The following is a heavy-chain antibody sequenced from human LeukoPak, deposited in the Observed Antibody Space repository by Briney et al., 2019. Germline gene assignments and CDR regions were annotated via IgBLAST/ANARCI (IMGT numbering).Heavy chain of an antibody. Sequence: ASVKVSCKASGYTFTSYYMHWVRQAPGQGLGWMGIINPSGGSTSYAQKFQGRATMTRDMSTSTVYMELSSLRSEDTAVYYCATWGSYRQFDYWGQGTLVTVSS. V-gene: IGHV1-46*01. CDR2: INPSGGST. CDR1: GYTFTSYY. CDR3: ATWGSYRQFDY. J-gene: IGHJ4*02. D-gene: IGHD3-16*02.